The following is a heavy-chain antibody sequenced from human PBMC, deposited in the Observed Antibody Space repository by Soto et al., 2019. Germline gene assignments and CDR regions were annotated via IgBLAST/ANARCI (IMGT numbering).Heavy chain of an antibody. CDR2: INPGNGNT. CDR3: ARGKGYNWNHGWFDP. J-gene: IGHJ5*02. V-gene: IGHV1-3*05. D-gene: IGHD1-20*01. CDR1: GYTFTNYA. Sequence: QVQLVQSGAEEKKPGASVKVSCKASGYTFTNYAMHWVRQAPGQRLEWMGRINPGNGNTTYSQRFQDRVTITRDTSASTAYMELSSLRSEDTAMYYCARGKGYNWNHGWFDPWGQGTLVTVSS.